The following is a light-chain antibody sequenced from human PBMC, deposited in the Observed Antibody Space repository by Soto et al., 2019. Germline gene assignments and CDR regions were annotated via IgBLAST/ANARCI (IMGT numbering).Light chain of an antibody. CDR1: QSISSW. CDR2: KAS. V-gene: IGKV1-5*03. Sequence: DIQMTQSPSTLSASVGDRVTITCRASQSISSWLAWYQQKPGKAPKLLIYKASSLESGVPSRFSGSGSGTDFTLTISSLQPEDFATYYCQKSYRTPPITFGQGTRLEI. J-gene: IGKJ5*01. CDR3: QKSYRTPPIT.